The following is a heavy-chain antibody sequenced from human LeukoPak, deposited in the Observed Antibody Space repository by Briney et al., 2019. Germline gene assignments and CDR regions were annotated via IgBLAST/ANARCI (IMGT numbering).Heavy chain of an antibody. CDR3: AKDLGFSSSSIFDY. CDR2: IGGSGGST. D-gene: IGHD6-6*01. Sequence: GGSLRLSCAASRFTFSIYAMSWVRQAPGKGLEWVSVIGGSGGSTHYADSVKGQFTISRDNSKKTLYLQMNSLRAEDTAVYYCAKDLGFSSSSIFDYWGQGTLVTVSS. J-gene: IGHJ4*02. V-gene: IGHV3-23*01. CDR1: RFTFSIYA.